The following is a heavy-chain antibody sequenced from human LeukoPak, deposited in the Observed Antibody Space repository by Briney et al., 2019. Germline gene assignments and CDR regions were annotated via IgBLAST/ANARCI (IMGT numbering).Heavy chain of an antibody. Sequence: SETLSLTCTVSGGSLSSYYWSRIRQPPGKGLEWIGHIYYSGSTNYNPSLKSRVTISLDTSKNQFSLKLSSVTAADTAVYYCARLRGLAVTRPPGWFDPWGQGTLVTVSS. D-gene: IGHD4-17*01. V-gene: IGHV4-59*01. CDR2: IYYSGST. J-gene: IGHJ5*02. CDR1: GGSLSSYY. CDR3: ARLRGLAVTRPPGWFDP.